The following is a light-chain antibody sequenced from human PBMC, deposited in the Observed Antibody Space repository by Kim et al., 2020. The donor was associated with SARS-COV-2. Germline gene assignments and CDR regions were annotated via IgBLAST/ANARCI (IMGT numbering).Light chain of an antibody. CDR2: GPS. CDR3: QQYGSSPVT. V-gene: IGKV3-20*01. Sequence: EIVLTQSPGTLSLSPGERATLSCRASQSVTSSYLAWYKQKPGQTPRLLIYGPSSRATGVPDRFSGSESGTDFTLTISRLEPEDFAVYYCQQYGSSPVTFGQGTKLEI. J-gene: IGKJ2*01. CDR1: QSVTSSY.